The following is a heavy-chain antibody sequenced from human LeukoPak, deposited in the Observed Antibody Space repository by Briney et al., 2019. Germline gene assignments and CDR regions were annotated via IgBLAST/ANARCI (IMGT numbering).Heavy chain of an antibody. CDR3: AKEGVRGVIISYYYYYMDV. CDR1: GFTFSSYA. J-gene: IGHJ6*03. D-gene: IGHD3-10*01. CDR2: ISGSGGST. V-gene: IGHV3-23*01. Sequence: GGSLRLSCAASGFTFSSYAMSWVRQAPGKGLEWVSAISGSGGSTYYADSVKGRFTISRDNSKNTLYLQMNSLRAEDTAVYYCAKEGVRGVIISYYYYYMDVWGKGTTVTISS.